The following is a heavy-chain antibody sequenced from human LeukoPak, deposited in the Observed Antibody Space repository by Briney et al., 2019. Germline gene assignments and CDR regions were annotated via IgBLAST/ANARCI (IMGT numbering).Heavy chain of an antibody. V-gene: IGHV1-8*01. CDR1: GYTFPSYD. CDR2: MNPNSGNT. CDR3: ARGHYRSSRGIAAADY. D-gene: IGHD6-13*01. J-gene: IGHJ4*02. Sequence: GASVKVSCKASGYTFPSYDINWVRQATGQGLEWMGWMNPNSGNTGYTQKFQGRLTMTRNTPISTAYMELSSLRSEDTAVYYCARGHYRSSRGIAAADYWGQGTLVTVSS.